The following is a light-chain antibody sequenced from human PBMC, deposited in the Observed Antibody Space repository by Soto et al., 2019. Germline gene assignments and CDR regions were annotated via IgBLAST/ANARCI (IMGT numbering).Light chain of an antibody. CDR1: QSVSGN. V-gene: IGKV3-15*01. Sequence: EIVMTQSPATLSVSPGERATLSCRASQSVSGNLAWYQQKPGQAPRLLIYGASTRATGFPARFSGSESGTDFTLTISSLHSDDCAVYYCQQYNNLPITFGPGTRLEIK. CDR2: GAS. CDR3: QQYNNLPIT. J-gene: IGKJ5*01.